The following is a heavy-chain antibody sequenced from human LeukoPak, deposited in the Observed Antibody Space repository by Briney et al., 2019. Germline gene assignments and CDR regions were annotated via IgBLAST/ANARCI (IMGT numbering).Heavy chain of an antibody. D-gene: IGHD6-13*01. Sequence: SETLSLTCTVSGGSISSYYWSWIRQPPGKGLEWIGYIYYSGSTNYNPSLKSRVTISVDTSKNQFSLKLSSVTAGDTAPYYCASSSSCFWFDPWGQGTLVTVSS. CDR2: IYYSGST. J-gene: IGHJ5*02. V-gene: IGHV4-59*01. CDR3: ASSSSCFWFDP. CDR1: GGSISSYY.